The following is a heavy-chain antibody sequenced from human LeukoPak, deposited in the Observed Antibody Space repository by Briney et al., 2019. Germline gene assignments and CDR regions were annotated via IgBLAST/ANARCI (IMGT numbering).Heavy chain of an antibody. V-gene: IGHV3-23*01. CDR3: AKDLYYGSGSYYNVF. CDR1: GFTFCSYA. Sequence: GGSLRLSCAASGFTFCSYAMSCVRQAPGKGLEWVSAISGSGGSTYYADSVKGRFTISRDNSKNTLYLQMNSLRAEDTAVYYCAKDLYYGSGSYYNVFWGQRTLVTVSS. J-gene: IGHJ4*02. D-gene: IGHD3-10*01. CDR2: ISGSGGST.